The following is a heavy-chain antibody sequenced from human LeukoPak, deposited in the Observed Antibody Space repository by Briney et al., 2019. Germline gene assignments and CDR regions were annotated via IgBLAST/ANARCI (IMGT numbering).Heavy chain of an antibody. CDR2: IHHGGVT. CDR3: ARRDNSFDS. CDR1: GGSISSHNHH. J-gene: IGHJ4*02. V-gene: IGHV4-39*02. Sequence: SETLSLTCSVSGGSISSHNHHWDWIRQPPGNGLKWIGSIHHGGVTYSNPSLRSRLTLSVDMSKNHFSLNLSSVTAADTAVYYCARRDNSFDSWGPGTLVTVSS. D-gene: IGHD5-24*01.